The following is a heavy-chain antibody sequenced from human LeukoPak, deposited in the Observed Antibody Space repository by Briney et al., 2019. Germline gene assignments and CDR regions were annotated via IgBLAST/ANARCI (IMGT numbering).Heavy chain of an antibody. CDR2: IIPIFGTA. J-gene: IGHJ5*02. CDR3: ARRITMVRGVTTDNWFDP. CDR1: GGTFSSYA. Sequence: ASVKVSCKASGGTFSSYAISWVRQAPRQGLEWMGGIIPIFGTANYAQKFQGRVTITADESTSTAYMELSSLRSEDTAVYYCARRITMVRGVTTDNWFDPWGQGTLVTVSS. D-gene: IGHD3-10*01. V-gene: IGHV1-69*01.